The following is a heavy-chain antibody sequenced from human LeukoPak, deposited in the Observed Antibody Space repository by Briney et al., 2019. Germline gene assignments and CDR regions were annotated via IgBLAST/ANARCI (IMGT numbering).Heavy chain of an antibody. CDR3: ARDGGRKDDY. J-gene: IGHJ4*02. CDR2: ISSNGGSI. Sequence: GGSLRLSCAASGFTFSDYAMHWVRQAPGKELEYVSAISSNGGSIHYANSVKGRFTISRDNSKNTLYLQMDSLRAEDMAVYYCARDGGRKDDYWGQGTLVTVSS. V-gene: IGHV3-64*01. CDR1: GFTFSDYA. D-gene: IGHD2-15*01.